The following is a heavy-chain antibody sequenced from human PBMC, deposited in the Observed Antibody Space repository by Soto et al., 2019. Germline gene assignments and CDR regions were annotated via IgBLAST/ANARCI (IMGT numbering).Heavy chain of an antibody. J-gene: IGHJ4*02. Sequence: EVQLVESGGYLVQPGGSLRLSCAASGFTVSNYWMDWVRQVPGKGLMWVSRINSDGSSTVYADSVKGRFTISRDNAKSPSYLQMNSLTAEDTAVYYCARNPAPSGWYDYWGQGALVTVSS. CDR2: INSDGSST. D-gene: IGHD6-19*01. CDR3: ARNPAPSGWYDY. V-gene: IGHV3-74*01. CDR1: GFTVSNYW.